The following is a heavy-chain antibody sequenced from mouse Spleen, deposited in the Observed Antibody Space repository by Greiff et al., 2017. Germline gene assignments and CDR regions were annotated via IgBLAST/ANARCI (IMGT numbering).Heavy chain of an antibody. V-gene: IGHV1-19*01. J-gene: IGHJ4*01. Sequence: VQLQQSGPVLVKPGASVKMSCKASGYTFTDYYMNWVKQSHGKSLEWIGVINPYNGGTSYNQKFKGKATLTVDKSSSTAYMELNSLTSEDSAVYYCARPLLRLRVYAMDYWGQGTSVTVSS. CDR3: ARPLLRLRVYAMDY. D-gene: IGHD1-2*01. CDR2: INPYNGGT. CDR1: GYTFTDYY.